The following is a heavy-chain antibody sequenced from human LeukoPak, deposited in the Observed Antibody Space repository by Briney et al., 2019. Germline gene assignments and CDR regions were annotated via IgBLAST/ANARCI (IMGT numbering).Heavy chain of an antibody. CDR2: VSGSGGTT. D-gene: IGHD3-16*01. CDR3: VTGGLGNWFDT. J-gene: IGHJ5*02. V-gene: IGHV3-23*01. CDR1: GFTFGGFA. Sequence: GGSLGLSCAASGFTFGGFAMSWARQVPGRGLEWVSGVSGSGGTTYYVDSVKGRSTISRDNSKNTLHLQMQSLRAEDTAVYYCVTGGLGNWFDTWGQGTLVSVSS.